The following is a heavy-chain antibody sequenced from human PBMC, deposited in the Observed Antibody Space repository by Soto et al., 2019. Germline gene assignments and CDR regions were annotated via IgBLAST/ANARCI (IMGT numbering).Heavy chain of an antibody. D-gene: IGHD2-15*01. V-gene: IGHV3-74*02. Sequence: EVQLVESGGGLVQPGGSLRLSCAASGFTFSNYWMYWVRQAPGKGLEWVSRINSDGSVSSYADSVKGRLTISRDNVKNTLSLQMDSLRAEDTAVYSCARGDCVGGTCYSLAGSFYYDMDVWGKGTTVTVFS. CDR2: INSDGSVS. J-gene: IGHJ6*03. CDR3: ARGDCVGGTCYSLAGSFYYDMDV. CDR1: GFTFSNYW.